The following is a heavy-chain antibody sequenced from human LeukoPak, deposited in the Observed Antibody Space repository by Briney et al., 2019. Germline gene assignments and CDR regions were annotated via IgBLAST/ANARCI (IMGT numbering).Heavy chain of an antibody. V-gene: IGHV3-13*01. CDR1: GFTFSSYD. CDR2: IGTAGDT. D-gene: IGHD3-22*01. CDR3: ARGRLDSSGYYFFDY. Sequence: GGSLRLSCAASGFTFSSYDMHWVRQATGKGLEWVSAIGTAGDTYYPGSVKGRFTISRENAKNSLYLQMNSLRAGDTAVYYCARGRLDSSGYYFFDYWGQGTLVTVSS. J-gene: IGHJ4*02.